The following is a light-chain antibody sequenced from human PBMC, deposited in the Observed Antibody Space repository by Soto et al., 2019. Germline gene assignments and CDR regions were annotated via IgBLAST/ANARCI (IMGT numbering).Light chain of an antibody. CDR2: GAS. Sequence: EIVLTQSPGTLSLSPGERVTLSCRASQSVSSNYLAWYQQKPGQAPRLLIYGASSRATGIPDRFSGSGSVTDFTLTISRLEPEDFAVYYCQQYDSSPYTFGQGTKLEIK. CDR3: QQYDSSPYT. CDR1: QSVSSNY. V-gene: IGKV3-20*01. J-gene: IGKJ2*01.